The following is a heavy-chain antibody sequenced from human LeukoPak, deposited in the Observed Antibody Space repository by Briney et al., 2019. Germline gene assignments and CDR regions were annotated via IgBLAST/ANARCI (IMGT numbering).Heavy chain of an antibody. J-gene: IGHJ4*02. V-gene: IGHV3-23*01. D-gene: IGHD3-10*01. CDR3: AKPVYTSDSYSPDY. CDR1: GITVSSYT. Sequence: PGGSLRLSCAASGITVSSYTMSWVRQVPGKGLEWVSAISDSGRGGTTYYADSVKGRFTISRDNSRNMLYLQMNSLRAEDTAVYYCAKPVYTSDSYSPDYWGQGTLVTVSS. CDR2: ISDSGRGGTT.